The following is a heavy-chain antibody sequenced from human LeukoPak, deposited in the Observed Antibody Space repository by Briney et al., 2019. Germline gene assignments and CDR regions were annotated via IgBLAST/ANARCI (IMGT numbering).Heavy chain of an antibody. CDR2: INHSGST. CDR1: GGSFRGYY. J-gene: IGHJ4*02. D-gene: IGHD3-10*01. CDR3: ASPGGDEYYYGSGSQPRDY. V-gene: IGHV4-34*01. Sequence: SETLSLTCAVYGGSFRGYYWTWIRQPPGKGLEWIGEINHSGSTKYNPSLKSLVTISVDTSKNQFSLKLSSVTAADTAMYYCASPGGDEYYYGSGSQPRDYWGQGTLVTVSS.